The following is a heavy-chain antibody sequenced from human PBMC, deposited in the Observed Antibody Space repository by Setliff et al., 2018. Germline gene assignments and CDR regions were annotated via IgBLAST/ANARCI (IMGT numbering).Heavy chain of an antibody. Sequence: SETLSLTCTVSGGSITSYYWSWIRQPPGRGLEWIGFMDYSAITNYNPSLKSRVTMSVDTSKNQLSLRLTSVTAADTAVYYCARDPGNGHYMDVWGKGATVTVSS. V-gene: IGHV4-59*12. CDR1: GGSITSYY. CDR3: ARDPGNGHYMDV. J-gene: IGHJ6*03. CDR2: MDYSAIT.